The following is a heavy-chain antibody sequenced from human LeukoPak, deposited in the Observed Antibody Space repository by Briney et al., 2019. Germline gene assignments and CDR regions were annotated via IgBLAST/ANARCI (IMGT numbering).Heavy chain of an antibody. CDR3: ARTTEGGYTYDYFYYYYMDV. Sequence: PSETLSLTCTVSGGSISTYYWSWIRQPPGKGLEWIGYIYYSGSTNYNPSLKSRVTISVDTSKNQFSLKLSSVTAADTAVYYCARTTEGGYTYDYFYYYYMDVWGKGTTVTISS. J-gene: IGHJ6*03. D-gene: IGHD5-18*01. V-gene: IGHV4-59*01. CDR1: GGSISTYY. CDR2: IYYSGST.